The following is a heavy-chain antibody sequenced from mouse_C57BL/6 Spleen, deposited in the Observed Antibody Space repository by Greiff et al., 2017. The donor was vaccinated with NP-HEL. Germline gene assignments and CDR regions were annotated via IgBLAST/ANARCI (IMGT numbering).Heavy chain of an antibody. Sequence: VQLQQSGAELARPGASVKLSCKASGYTFKSYGISWVKQRTGQGLEWIGEIYPRSGNTSYNDNVKGKATLTADKSSSTAYMELRSLTSEDSAVYFCAKGSSGYGYAMDYWGQGTSITVSS. CDR2: IYPRSGNT. CDR1: GYTFKSYG. J-gene: IGHJ4*01. D-gene: IGHD3-2*02. CDR3: AKGSSGYGYAMDY. V-gene: IGHV1-81*01.